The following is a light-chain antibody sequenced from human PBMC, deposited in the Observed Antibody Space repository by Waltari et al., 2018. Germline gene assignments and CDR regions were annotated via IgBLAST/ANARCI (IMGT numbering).Light chain of an antibody. CDR2: EVS. CDR1: DSDVGAYNF. Sequence: QSALTQPAAVSGSPGQSITISCSGTDSDVGAYNFVSWYQQHPGKAPHLIICEVSNRPSVISNRFSASKSGNTASLTISGLQAEDEADYYCSSYTTSSAPGVFGTGTRVTVL. CDR3: SSYTTSSAPGV. J-gene: IGLJ1*01. V-gene: IGLV2-14*01.